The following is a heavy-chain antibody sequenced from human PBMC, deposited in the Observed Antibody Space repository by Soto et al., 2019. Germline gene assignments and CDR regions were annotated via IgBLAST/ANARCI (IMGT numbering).Heavy chain of an antibody. Sequence: GGSLRLSCAASGFTFSSYWMHWVRQAPGKGLVWVSRINSDGSSTSYADSVKGRFTISRDNAKNTLYLQMNSLRAEDTAVYYCARVAAAGTGQHFYYYYYGMDVWGQGTTVTVSS. J-gene: IGHJ6*02. CDR1: GFTFSSYW. D-gene: IGHD6-13*01. CDR3: ARVAAAGTGQHFYYYYYGMDV. CDR2: INSDGSST. V-gene: IGHV3-74*01.